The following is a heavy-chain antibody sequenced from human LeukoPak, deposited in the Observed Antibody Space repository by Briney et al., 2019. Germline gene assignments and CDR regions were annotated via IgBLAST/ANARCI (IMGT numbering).Heavy chain of an antibody. CDR3: ASLALPLNFGVVIYSDY. J-gene: IGHJ4*02. CDR2: IYPGDSHT. Sequence: GESLKISCKGSGYSFTSYWIGWVRQMPGKGLEWMGIIYPGDSHTRYTPSFQGQVTISADKSISTAYLQWSSLKASDTAMYYCASLALPLNFGVVIYSDYWGQGTLVTVSS. CDR1: GYSFTSYW. D-gene: IGHD3-3*01. V-gene: IGHV5-51*01.